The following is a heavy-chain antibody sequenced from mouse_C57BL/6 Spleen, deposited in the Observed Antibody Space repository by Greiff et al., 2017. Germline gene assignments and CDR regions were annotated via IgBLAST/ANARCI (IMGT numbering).Heavy chain of an antibody. J-gene: IGHJ4*01. Sequence: QVQLQQSGAELARPGASVKLSCKASGYTFTSYGISWVKQRPGQGLEWIGAIYPRSGNTSYNEQFKGKATLTADKSSSTAYMELRSLTSEDSAVYFWTRRLNSKGAMGVWGKGTSVTVSS. CDR1: GYTFTSYG. CDR3: TRRLNSKGAMGV. D-gene: IGHD2-5*01. V-gene: IGHV1-81*01. CDR2: IYPRSGNT.